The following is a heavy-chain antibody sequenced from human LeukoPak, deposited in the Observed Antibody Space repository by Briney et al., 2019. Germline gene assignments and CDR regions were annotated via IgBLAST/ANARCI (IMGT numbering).Heavy chain of an antibody. CDR2: ISSSGSTI. CDR1: GFTFSSYE. CDR3: ARALRLDYDILTGYPFDY. J-gene: IGHJ4*02. Sequence: GGSLRLYCAASGFTFSSYEMNWVRQAPGKGLEWVSYISSSGSTIYYADSVKGRFTISRDNAKNSLYLQMNSLRAEDTAVYYCARALRLDYDILTGYPFDYWGQGTLVTVSS. D-gene: IGHD3-9*01. V-gene: IGHV3-48*03.